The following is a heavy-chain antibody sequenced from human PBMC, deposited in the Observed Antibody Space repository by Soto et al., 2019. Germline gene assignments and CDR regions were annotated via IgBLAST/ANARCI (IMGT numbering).Heavy chain of an antibody. CDR1: GFTFSSYW. CDR2: INSDGSST. J-gene: IGHJ6*02. V-gene: IGHV3-74*01. D-gene: IGHD6-13*01. CDR3: ARVAAAGGMDV. Sequence: GGSLRLSCAASGFTFSSYWMHWVRQAPGKGLVWVSRINSDGSSTSYADSVKGRFTISRDNAKNTLYLQMNSLRAEDTAVYYCARVAAAGGMDVWGQGTTVTVSS.